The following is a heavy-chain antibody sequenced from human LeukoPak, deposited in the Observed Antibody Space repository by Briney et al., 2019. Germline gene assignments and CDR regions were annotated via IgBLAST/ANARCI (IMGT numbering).Heavy chain of an antibody. Sequence: GGSLRLSCAASGFTFTSYWMHWVRQAPGKGLEWVSVISGGGDSTDYADSMKGRFTISRDNSKNTLYLQMNSLRAEDTALYYCAKLGCTGTICYANYWGQGTLVTVSS. V-gene: IGHV3-23*01. CDR1: GFTFTSYW. D-gene: IGHD2-2*01. J-gene: IGHJ4*02. CDR2: ISGGGDST. CDR3: AKLGCTGTICYANY.